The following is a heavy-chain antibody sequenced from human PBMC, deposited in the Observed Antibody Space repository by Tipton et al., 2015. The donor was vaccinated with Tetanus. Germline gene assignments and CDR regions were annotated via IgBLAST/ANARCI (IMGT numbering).Heavy chain of an antibody. V-gene: IGHV4-34*01. CDR3: ARPIKQWLVPVDS. Sequence: LRLSCATSGFPFHSYHMAWVRQPPGKGLEWIGEVHPRGSTNYNPSLKSRVTISLDTSKTHFYLNLSSVTAADTAVYYCARPIKQWLVPVDSWGQGTLVTVSS. CDR2: VHPRGST. D-gene: IGHD6-19*01. CDR1: GFPFHSYH. J-gene: IGHJ4*02.